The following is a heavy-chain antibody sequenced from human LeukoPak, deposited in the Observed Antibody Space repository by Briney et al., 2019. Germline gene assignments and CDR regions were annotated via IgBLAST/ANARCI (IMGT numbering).Heavy chain of an antibody. J-gene: IGHJ5*02. Sequence: PGGSLRLSCAASGFTFSDYYMSWIRQAPGKGLEWVSYISSSGSTIYYADSVKGRFTISRDNAKNSLYLQMNSLRAEDTAVYYCARDHSAYYYDSSGPSGWFDPWGQGTLVTVSS. CDR3: ARDHSAYYYDSSGPSGWFDP. D-gene: IGHD3-22*01. CDR1: GFTFSDYY. V-gene: IGHV3-11*04. CDR2: ISSSGSTI.